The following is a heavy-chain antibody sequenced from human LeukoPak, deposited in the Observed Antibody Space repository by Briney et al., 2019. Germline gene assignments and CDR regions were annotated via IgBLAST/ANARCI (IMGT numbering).Heavy chain of an antibody. V-gene: IGHV3-30*02. D-gene: IGHD2-2*01. CDR2: IRYDGSNK. J-gene: IGHJ4*02. CDR1: GFTFSSYG. Sequence: GGSLRLSCAASGFTFSSYGMRWVRQAPGTGLEWVAFIRYDGSNKYYADSVKGRFTISRDNSKNTLYLQMNSLRAEDTAVYYCAKGEYCSSTSCYPRPFDYWGQGTLVTVSS. CDR3: AKGEYCSSTSCYPRPFDY.